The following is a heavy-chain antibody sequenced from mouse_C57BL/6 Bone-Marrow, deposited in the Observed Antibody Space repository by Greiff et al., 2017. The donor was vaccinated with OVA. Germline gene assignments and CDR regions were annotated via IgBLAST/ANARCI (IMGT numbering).Heavy chain of an antibody. Sequence: EVKLVESGPGLVKPSQSLSLTCSVTGYSITSGYYWNWIRQFPGNTLEWMGYISYDGSNNYNPSLKNRISITRDTSKNQFFLKLNSVTTEDTATYYCARDYYGSSYVDYAMDYWGQGTSVTVSS. CDR2: ISYDGSN. J-gene: IGHJ4*01. CDR1: GYSITSGYY. CDR3: ARDYYGSSYVDYAMDY. D-gene: IGHD1-1*01. V-gene: IGHV3-6*01.